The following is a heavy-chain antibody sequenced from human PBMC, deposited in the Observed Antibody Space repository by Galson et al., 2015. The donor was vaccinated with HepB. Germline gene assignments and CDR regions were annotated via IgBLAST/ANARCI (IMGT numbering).Heavy chain of an antibody. V-gene: IGHV3-30*18. CDR1: GFAFNSYG. D-gene: IGHD2-15*01. J-gene: IGHJ4*02. CDR2: LSHDGSNE. CDR3: ANQGLGYCSAESCSSGAPEY. Sequence: SLRLSCAASGFAFNSYGMHWVRPAPGKGLEWVSALSHDGSNEYYADSVKGRFTISRDNSKNTLYLQMNSLREADTAIYYCANQGLGYCSAESCSSGAPEYWGLGTLVTVSS.